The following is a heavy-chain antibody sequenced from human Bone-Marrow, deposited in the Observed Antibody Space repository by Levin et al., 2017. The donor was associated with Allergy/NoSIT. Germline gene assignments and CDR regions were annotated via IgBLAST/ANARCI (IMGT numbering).Heavy chain of an antibody. V-gene: IGHV3-7*01. D-gene: IGHD3-10*01. CDR1: GFTFSNSW. CDR3: ARADYYTSDY. J-gene: IGHJ4*02. Sequence: PGESLKISCTASGFTFSNSWMNWVRQAPGEGLEWVATIKPDGSYKTYVDSVKGRFTISRDNAKNSLYLQMDSLRADDTAVYYCARADYYTSDYWGQGTLVSVSS. CDR2: IKPDGSYK.